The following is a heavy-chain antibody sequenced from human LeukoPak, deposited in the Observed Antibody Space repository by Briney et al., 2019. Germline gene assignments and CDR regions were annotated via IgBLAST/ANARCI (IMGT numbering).Heavy chain of an antibody. J-gene: IGHJ4*02. Sequence: ASVTVSCKASGYTFTSYGISWVRQAPGQGLEWMGWISAYNGNTNYAQKLQGRVTMTTDTSTSTAYMELRSLRSDDTAVYYCARDVWRIAVAGTRFDYWGQGTLVTVSS. CDR1: GYTFTSYG. CDR3: ARDVWRIAVAGTRFDY. V-gene: IGHV1-18*01. CDR2: ISAYNGNT. D-gene: IGHD6-19*01.